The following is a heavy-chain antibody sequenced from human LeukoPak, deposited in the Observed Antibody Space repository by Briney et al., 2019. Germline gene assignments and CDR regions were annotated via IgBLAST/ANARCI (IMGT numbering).Heavy chain of an antibody. V-gene: IGHV1-69*04. CDR3: ARGVVGATIDY. CDR2: IIPILGIA. D-gene: IGHD1-26*01. Sequence: SVKVSCKASGYTFTGYYMHWVRQAPGQGLEWMGRIIPILGIANYAQKFQGRVTITADKSTSTAYMELSSLRSEDTAVYYCARGVVGATIDYWGQGTLVTVSS. J-gene: IGHJ4*02. CDR1: GYTFTGYY.